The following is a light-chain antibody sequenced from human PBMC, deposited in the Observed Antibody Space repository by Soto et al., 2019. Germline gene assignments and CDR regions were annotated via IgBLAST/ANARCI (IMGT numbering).Light chain of an antibody. J-gene: IGLJ1*01. V-gene: IGLV3-21*02. Sequence: SYELTQPPSVSVAPGQTARITCGGTNIGSKSVHWYQQKPGQAPVPVVYDNSDRPSGIPERFSGSNSGNTATLTISRVEAGDEADYYCQVWDSSSDHRVFGTGTKVTVL. CDR3: QVWDSSSDHRV. CDR2: DNS. CDR1: NIGSKS.